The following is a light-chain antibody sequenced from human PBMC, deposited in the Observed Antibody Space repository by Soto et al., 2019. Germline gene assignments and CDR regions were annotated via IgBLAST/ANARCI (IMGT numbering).Light chain of an antibody. Sequence: DIVLTQSPVTLSLSPGDRAALSCRASETVSSYLLWYQQKPGQDPRLLIYDASERATGIPARFSGSGSETDFTLTISSLEPEDFGVYYCLHRMNWPLTFGQGTRLETK. J-gene: IGKJ5*01. CDR1: ETVSSY. CDR2: DAS. V-gene: IGKV3-11*01. CDR3: LHRMNWPLT.